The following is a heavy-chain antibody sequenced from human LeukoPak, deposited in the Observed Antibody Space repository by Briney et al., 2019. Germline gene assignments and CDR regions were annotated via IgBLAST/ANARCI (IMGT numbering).Heavy chain of an antibody. CDR2: IYYSEST. V-gene: IGHV4-59*08. CDR3: ARLTMVRGVIYGTDWHLDL. CDR1: GGSISSHY. Sequence: SETLSLTCTVSGGSISSHYWSWSRQPPGKGLEWIGYIYYSESTNYNPSLKSRVTISVDTSKNQFSLKKSSVTAADTAVYYCARLTMVRGVIYGTDWHLDLWGRGTLVTVSS. D-gene: IGHD3-10*01. J-gene: IGHJ2*01.